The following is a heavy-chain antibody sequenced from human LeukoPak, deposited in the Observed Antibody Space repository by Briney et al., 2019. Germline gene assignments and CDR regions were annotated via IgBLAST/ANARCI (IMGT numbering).Heavy chain of an antibody. CDR1: GGSINSCY. V-gene: IGHV4-59*08. CDR3: ARRKNSAWSTDAFDI. Sequence: PSETLSLTCTVSGGSINSCYWSWIRQPPGKRLEWVGYIYYSGSTSYNPSLKSRVTISVDTSKNQFSLKLNSVTAADTAVYYCARRKNSAWSTDAFDIWGQGTMVTVSS. D-gene: IGHD6-19*01. J-gene: IGHJ3*02. CDR2: IYYSGST.